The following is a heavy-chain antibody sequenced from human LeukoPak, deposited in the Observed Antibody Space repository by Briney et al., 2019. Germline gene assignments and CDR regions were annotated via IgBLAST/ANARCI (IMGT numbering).Heavy chain of an antibody. Sequence: PGGSLKLSCAASGFTFSGSDMHWVRQAFGKGLEWVGLIRSKPHSYTTVYAASVQGRFTISRDDSKNTAYLQMNSLKAEDTAVYYCTRQDCSGGSCSYVDYWGQGTLVTVSS. CDR2: IRSKPHSYTT. CDR3: TRQDCSGGSCSYVDY. V-gene: IGHV3-73*01. D-gene: IGHD2-15*01. J-gene: IGHJ4*02. CDR1: GFTFSGSD.